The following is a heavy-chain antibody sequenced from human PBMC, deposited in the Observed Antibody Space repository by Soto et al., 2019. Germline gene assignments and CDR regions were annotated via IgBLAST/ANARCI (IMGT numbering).Heavy chain of an antibody. CDR1: GGTLSSYV. V-gene: IGHV1-69*01. CDR2: IIPVFGTV. J-gene: IGHJ5*02. D-gene: IGHD4-17*01. Sequence: QVQLVQSGAEVKKPGSSVKVSCKASGGTLSSYVISWVRQAPGQGLEWMGGIIPVFGTVNYAQKFQGRVTVTADESTTTAYMELRSLRSEDAAVYYCARPTPYGDYVSWFDPWGQGTLVTVSS. CDR3: ARPTPYGDYVSWFDP.